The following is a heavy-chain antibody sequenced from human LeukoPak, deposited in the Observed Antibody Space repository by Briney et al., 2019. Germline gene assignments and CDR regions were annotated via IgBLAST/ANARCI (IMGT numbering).Heavy chain of an antibody. J-gene: IGHJ6*02. D-gene: IGHD6-19*01. CDR1: GGSISSYY. Sequence: SETLSLTCTVSGGSISSYYWSWIRQPPGKGLEWIGYIYYSGSANYNPSLKSRVTISVDTSKNQFSLKLSSVTAADTAVYYCASSLNAGYSSGWYNTAYYYGMDVWGQGTTVTVSS. V-gene: IGHV4-59*08. CDR2: IYYSGSA. CDR3: ASSLNAGYSSGWYNTAYYYGMDV.